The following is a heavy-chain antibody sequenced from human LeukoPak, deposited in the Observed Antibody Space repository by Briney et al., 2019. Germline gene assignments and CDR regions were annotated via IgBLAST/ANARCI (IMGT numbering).Heavy chain of an antibody. J-gene: IGHJ6*02. CDR3: AREIYDLGSGSSWYGESYYYGMDL. D-gene: IGHD6-13*01. V-gene: IGHV3-53*04. CDR2: IYSGGSI. Sequence: PGGSLRLSCAASGFTVSSNYMSWVRQAPGKGLEWVSVIYSGGSIYYADSVKGRFTISRHNSKNTLYLQMNSLRAEDTAVYYCAREIYDLGSGSSWYGESYYYGMDLWGQGTTVTVSS. CDR1: GFTVSSNY.